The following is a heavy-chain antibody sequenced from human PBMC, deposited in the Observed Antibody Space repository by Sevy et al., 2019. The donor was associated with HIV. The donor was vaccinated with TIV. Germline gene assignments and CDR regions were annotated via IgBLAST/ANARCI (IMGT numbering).Heavy chain of an antibody. CDR2: IIRIFGTA. V-gene: IGHV1-69*06. Sequence: ASVKVSCKASGGTFSSYAISWVRQAPGQGLEWMGGIIRIFGTANYAQKFQGRVTITADKSTSTAYMELSSLRSEDTAVYYCARSEDREGITMVRGVILLAPDYYYYMDVWGKGTTVTVSS. D-gene: IGHD3-10*01. CDR3: ARSEDREGITMVRGVILLAPDYYYYMDV. CDR1: GGTFSSYA. J-gene: IGHJ6*03.